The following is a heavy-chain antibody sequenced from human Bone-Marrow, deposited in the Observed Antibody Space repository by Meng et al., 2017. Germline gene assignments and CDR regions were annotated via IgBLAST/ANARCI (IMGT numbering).Heavy chain of an antibody. CDR1: GFTFSDHY. Sequence: GESLKISCAASGFTFSDHYMDWVRQAPGKGLEWVGRSRNKANSYITEYAASVKGRFTISRDDSKNSLYLQMNSLKTEDTAVYYCARDLYSGTYYLDYRGQGTLVTVSS. J-gene: IGHJ4*02. V-gene: IGHV3-72*01. CDR2: SRNKANSYIT. CDR3: ARDLYSGTYYLDY. D-gene: IGHD1-26*01.